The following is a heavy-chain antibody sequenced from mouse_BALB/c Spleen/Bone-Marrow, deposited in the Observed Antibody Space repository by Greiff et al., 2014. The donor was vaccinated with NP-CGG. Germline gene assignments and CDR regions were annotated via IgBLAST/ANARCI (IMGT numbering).Heavy chain of an antibody. V-gene: IGHV1-54*01. CDR2: INSGSGGT. D-gene: IGHD2-4*01. Sequence: QVQLQQSGAELVRPGTSLKVSCKGSGYAFTNYLIEWVKQRPGQGLEWIGVINSGSGGTKYNEKFKGKATLTADKSSSTAYMQLSSLTSDDSAVYFCARAITDAMDYWGQGTSVTVSS. CDR3: ARAITDAMDY. J-gene: IGHJ4*01. CDR1: GYAFTNYL.